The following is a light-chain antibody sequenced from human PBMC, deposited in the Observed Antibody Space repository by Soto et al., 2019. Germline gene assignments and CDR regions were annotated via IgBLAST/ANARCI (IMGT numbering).Light chain of an antibody. Sequence: DIQLTQSPSTLSASVGDRVTITCRASQSINGWLAWYQQKPGQAPNLLIYKASTLESGVLSRFSGSGSGTEFTLTISSLQSEDFAVYYCQQRSNWPITFGQGTRLEIK. J-gene: IGKJ5*01. CDR2: KAS. CDR3: QQRSNWPIT. V-gene: IGKV1-5*03. CDR1: QSINGW.